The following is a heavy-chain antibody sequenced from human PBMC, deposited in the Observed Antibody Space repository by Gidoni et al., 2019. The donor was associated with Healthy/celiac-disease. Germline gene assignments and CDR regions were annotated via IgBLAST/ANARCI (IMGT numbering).Heavy chain of an antibody. Sequence: EVQLVESGGGLVKPGRSLRLSCTASGFTFGDYAMSWFRQAPGKGLEWVGFIRSKAYGGTTEYAASVKGRFTISRDDSKSIAYLQMNSLKTEDTAVYYCTRAYAVAGISSWGQGTLVTVSS. CDR1: GFTFGDYA. V-gene: IGHV3-49*05. CDR2: IRSKAYGGTT. J-gene: IGHJ5*02. CDR3: TRAYAVAGISS. D-gene: IGHD6-19*01.